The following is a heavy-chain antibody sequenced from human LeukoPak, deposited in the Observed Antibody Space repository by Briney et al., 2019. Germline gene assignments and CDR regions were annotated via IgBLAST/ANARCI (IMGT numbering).Heavy chain of an antibody. Sequence: GGSLRLSCAASGITFSNYAMNWVRPAPGKGLGWVSSISGSGVNTYYADSVKGRFTISRDNSKNTLYLQMNSLRAEDTAVYYCAKDLSSPNYYYGMDVWGQGTTVTVS. D-gene: IGHD6-6*01. CDR3: AKDLSSPNYYYGMDV. CDR2: ISGSGVNT. J-gene: IGHJ6*02. CDR1: GITFSNYA. V-gene: IGHV3-23*01.